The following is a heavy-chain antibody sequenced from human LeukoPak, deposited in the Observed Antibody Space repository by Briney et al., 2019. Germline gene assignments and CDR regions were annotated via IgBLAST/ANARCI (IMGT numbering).Heavy chain of an antibody. V-gene: IGHV3-74*01. J-gene: IGHJ5*02. CDR2: INSDGSST. CDR1: GFTVSSNY. CDR3: TRGVNGDSRFDP. Sequence: GGSLRLSCAASGFTVSSNYMKWVRQAPGKGLVWVSRINSDGSSTSYADSVKGRFTISRDDAKNTLYLQMNSLRAEDTAVYYCTRGVNGDSRFDPWGQGTPVTVSS. D-gene: IGHD4-17*01.